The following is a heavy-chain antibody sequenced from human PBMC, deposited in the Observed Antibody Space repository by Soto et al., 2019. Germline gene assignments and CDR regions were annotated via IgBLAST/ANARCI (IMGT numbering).Heavy chain of an antibody. D-gene: IGHD2-15*01. Sequence: PSETLSLTCTVSSDSISSYYWIWIRQSPGKGLEWIGYTDYSGNTNYNPSLKSRVTISGETSKSQFSLKLSSVTAADTAVYYCASLYCSGGSCYPAYFDYWGQGTLVTVSS. CDR2: TDYSGNT. J-gene: IGHJ4*02. V-gene: IGHV4-59*01. CDR3: ASLYCSGGSCYPAYFDY. CDR1: SDSISSYY.